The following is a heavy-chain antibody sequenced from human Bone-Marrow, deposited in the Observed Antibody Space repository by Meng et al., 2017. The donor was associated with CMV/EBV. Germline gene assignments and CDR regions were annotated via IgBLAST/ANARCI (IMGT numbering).Heavy chain of an antibody. D-gene: IGHD4-17*01. CDR3: ARDLTVTTSYYYGMDV. V-gene: IGHV4-39*07. Sequence: SETLSLTCTVSGGSISSSTDYWAWIRQPPGKGLEWIGSVNYGGSPYSNPSLKSRVTISVDTSKNQFSLKLSSVTAADTAVYYCARDLTVTTSYYYGMDVWGQGTTVTGSS. J-gene: IGHJ6*02. CDR1: GGSISSSTDY. CDR2: VNYGGSP.